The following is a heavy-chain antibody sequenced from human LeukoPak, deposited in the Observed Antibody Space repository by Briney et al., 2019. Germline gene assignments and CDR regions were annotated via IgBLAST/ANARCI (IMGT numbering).Heavy chain of an antibody. Sequence: EGSLRLSCAASGFTFSSYAMSWVREAPRKGLERVSAISGRGGSTYYAHFVKGRYTISRDNSKNTLYPQMNSMRAEDTAVYYCAKDQGTMVRGDANDYWGQGTLVTVSS. V-gene: IGHV3-23*01. CDR1: GFTFSSYA. CDR2: ISGRGGST. D-gene: IGHD3-10*01. J-gene: IGHJ4*02. CDR3: AKDQGTMVRGDANDY.